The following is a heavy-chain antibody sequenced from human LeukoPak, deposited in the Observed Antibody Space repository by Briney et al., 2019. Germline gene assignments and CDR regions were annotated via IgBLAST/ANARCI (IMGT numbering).Heavy chain of an antibody. CDR1: GGSISSSSYY. CDR3: ARVPRDYDSSGYYQYYFDY. Sequence: PSETLSLTCTVSGGSISSSSYYWGWIRQPPGKGLEWIGSIYYSGSTYYNPSLKSRVTISVDTSKNQFSLKLSSVTAADTAVYYCARVPRDYDSSGYYQYYFDYWGQGTTVTVSS. J-gene: IGHJ4*03. V-gene: IGHV4-39*07. D-gene: IGHD3-22*01. CDR2: IYYSGST.